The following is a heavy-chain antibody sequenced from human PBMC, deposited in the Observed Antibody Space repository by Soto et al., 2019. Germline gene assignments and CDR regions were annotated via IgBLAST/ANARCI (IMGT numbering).Heavy chain of an antibody. J-gene: IGHJ6*02. D-gene: IGHD2-15*01. CDR2: ISAYNGNT. CDR3: ARDCSGGSCYSWVHYYYGMDV. Sequence: ASVKVSCKASGYTFTSYGISWVRQAPGQGLEWMGWISAYNGNTNYAQKLQGRVTMTTDTSTSTAYMELRSLRSDDTAVYYCARDCSGGSCYSWVHYYYGMDVWGQGTTVTVSS. CDR1: GYTFTSYG. V-gene: IGHV1-18*01.